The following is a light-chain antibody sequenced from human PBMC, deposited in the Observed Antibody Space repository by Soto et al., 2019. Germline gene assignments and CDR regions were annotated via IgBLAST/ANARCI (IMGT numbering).Light chain of an antibody. CDR3: TSYAGTYSFFYV. Sequence: QPPPASGSPGQSVTLSFPGTSSDVVAYNYVSWYQQLPGKAPKLIIYEVSKRPSGVPDRFSGSKSGNTASLTVSGLQAEDEADYYCTSYAGTYSFFYVFGTGTKVTVL. V-gene: IGLV2-8*01. CDR2: EVS. J-gene: IGLJ1*01. CDR1: SSDVVAYNY.